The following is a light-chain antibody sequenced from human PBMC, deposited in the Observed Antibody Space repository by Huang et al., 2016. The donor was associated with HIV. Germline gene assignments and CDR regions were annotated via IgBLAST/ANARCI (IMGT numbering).Light chain of an antibody. Sequence: DIQMTQFPLTLSAFVGDRVTITCRASQRISDWLAWYQQKPEKAPKLLIAKASNLESGVSSRFSGNGSAIEFTLTISSLQPDDLATYYCQHQWTFGQGTKVEIK. CDR2: KAS. CDR1: QRISDW. CDR3: QHQWT. V-gene: IGKV1-5*03. J-gene: IGKJ1*01.